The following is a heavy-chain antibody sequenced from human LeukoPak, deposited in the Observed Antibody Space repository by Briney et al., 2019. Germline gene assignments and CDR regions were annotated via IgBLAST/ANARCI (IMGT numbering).Heavy chain of an antibody. V-gene: IGHV4-30-4*08. CDR3: ARDRDLCSSTSCNTFDY. CDR2: IHYSGST. Sequence: SETLSLTCTVSGGSISSGDYYWRWIRQPPGKGLEWIGYIHYSGSTYYNPSLKSRVTISVDTSKNQFSLKLSSVTAADTAVYYCARDRDLCSSTSCNTFDYWGQGTLVTVSS. J-gene: IGHJ4*02. D-gene: IGHD2-2*01. CDR1: GGSISSGDYY.